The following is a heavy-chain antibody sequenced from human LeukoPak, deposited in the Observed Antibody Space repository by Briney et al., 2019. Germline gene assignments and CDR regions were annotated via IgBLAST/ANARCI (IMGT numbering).Heavy chain of an antibody. CDR1: GESISGFY. V-gene: IGHV4-59*08. D-gene: IGHD3-10*01. Sequence: SETLSLTCTVSGESISGFYWTRIRQPPGKGLEWIGYIYYSGSTNYNPSLKSRVTISVDTSKNQFSLKLSSVTAADTALYYCAKHYMGSSYNHGLDCWGQGTLVTVSS. CDR3: AKHYMGSSYNHGLDC. J-gene: IGHJ4*02. CDR2: IYYSGST.